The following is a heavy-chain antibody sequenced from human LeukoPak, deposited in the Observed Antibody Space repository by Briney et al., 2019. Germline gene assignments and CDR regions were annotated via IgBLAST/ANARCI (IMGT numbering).Heavy chain of an antibody. Sequence: GGPLRFSGAASGFTVSNKYMSWVRQAPGKGLEGVSIIYSGGSTYYADSVKGRFTISRDNSKNTLYLQMNSLRAEDTAVYYCASPQGYCNGGSCYRGAFDIWGQGTMVTVSS. J-gene: IGHJ3*02. CDR3: ASPQGYCNGGSCYRGAFDI. CDR1: GFTVSNKY. CDR2: IYSGGST. D-gene: IGHD2-15*01. V-gene: IGHV3-53*01.